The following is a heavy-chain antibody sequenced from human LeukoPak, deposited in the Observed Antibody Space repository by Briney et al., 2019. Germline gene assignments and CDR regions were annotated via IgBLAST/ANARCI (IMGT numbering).Heavy chain of an antibody. CDR1: GFTGNSYY. CDR3: ARGFGGELLAYYFDY. Sequence: GGSLRLSCAASGFTGNSYYMNWVRQAPREGLEWVANIYSGGGTHYADSVEGRFTISRDKSKNTLYLQMNSLRAEDTAVYFCARGFGGELLAYYFDYWGQGTRVTVSS. V-gene: IGHV3-53*01. CDR2: IYSGGGT. D-gene: IGHD3-10*01. J-gene: IGHJ4*02.